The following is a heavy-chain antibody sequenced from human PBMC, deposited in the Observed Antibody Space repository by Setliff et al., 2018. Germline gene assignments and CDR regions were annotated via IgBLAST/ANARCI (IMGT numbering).Heavy chain of an antibody. CDR1: GYTFTSYA. J-gene: IGHJ4*02. CDR3: ARDGRWELGVGGFDS. CDR2: INAGNGNT. D-gene: IGHD1-26*01. V-gene: IGHV1-3*01. Sequence: ASVKVSCKASGYTFTSYAMHWVRQAPGQRREWMGWINAGNGNTKYSQKFQGRVTITRDTSASTAYMELNNLRAEDTAVYYCARDGRWELGVGGFDSWGQGTPVTVSS.